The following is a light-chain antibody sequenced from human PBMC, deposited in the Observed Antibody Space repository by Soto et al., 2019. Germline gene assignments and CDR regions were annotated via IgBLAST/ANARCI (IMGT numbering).Light chain of an antibody. CDR2: AAS. V-gene: IGKV1-39*01. CDR3: QQRYSTPWT. CDR1: QSISSY. J-gene: IGKJ1*01. Sequence: DIQMTQSPSSLSASVGDRVTITCRASQSISSYLNWYQQKPGKAPKLLIYAASSLQSGVPSRFSGSGSGTDFPLTISSLQPEDFATYYCQQRYSTPWTFGQGTKVEIK.